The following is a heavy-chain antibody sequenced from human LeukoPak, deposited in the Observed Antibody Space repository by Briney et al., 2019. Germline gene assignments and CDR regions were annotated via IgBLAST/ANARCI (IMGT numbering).Heavy chain of an antibody. J-gene: IGHJ4*02. Sequence: ASVKVSCKASGYTFTGYYMHWVRQAPGQGLEWMGRINPNSGGTNYAQKFQGRVTVTRDTSISTAYMELSRLRSDDTAVYYCARDPADIVVVVAATEGDYWGQGTLVTVSS. CDR2: INPNSGGT. CDR3: ARDPADIVVVVAATEGDY. CDR1: GYTFTGYY. D-gene: IGHD2-15*01. V-gene: IGHV1-2*06.